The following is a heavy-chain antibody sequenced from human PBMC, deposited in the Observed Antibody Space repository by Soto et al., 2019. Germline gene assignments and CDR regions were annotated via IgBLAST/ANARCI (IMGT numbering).Heavy chain of an antibody. V-gene: IGHV3-30*04. CDR2: MSYDGRNK. Sequence: RGGSLRLSCVASGFTFSSFAMHWVRQAPGKGLEWVAVMSYDGRNKNYADSVKGRVTISRDNSKNTLYLQMNSLRAEDTAVYYCAKVKGIAAGWGMDVWGQGTAVTV. J-gene: IGHJ6*02. CDR3: AKVKGIAAGWGMDV. D-gene: IGHD6-13*01. CDR1: GFTFSSFA.